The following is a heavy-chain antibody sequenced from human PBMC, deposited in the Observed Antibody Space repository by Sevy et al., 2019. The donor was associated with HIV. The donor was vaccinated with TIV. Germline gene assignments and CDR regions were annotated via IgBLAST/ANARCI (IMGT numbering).Heavy chain of an antibody. V-gene: IGHV1-24*01. J-gene: IGHJ4*02. D-gene: IGHD3-22*01. CDR2: FDPEDGET. Sequence: ASVKVSCKVYGHTLNRLGMHWVRQAPGKGLEWMGSFDPEDGETFQAQKFQGRVTMTDDTSTDTAYMELNSLRSEDTAVYYCAETKDYYENSGSPFDYWGQGTLVTVSS. CDR1: GHTLNRLG. CDR3: AETKDYYENSGSPFDY.